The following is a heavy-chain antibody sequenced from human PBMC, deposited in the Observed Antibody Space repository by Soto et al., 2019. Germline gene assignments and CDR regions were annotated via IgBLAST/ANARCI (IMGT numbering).Heavy chain of an antibody. Sequence: QVQLEQWGAGLLKPAETLSLTCGVRGGSFSGYYWTWIRQSPGKGPEWLGEINHSGSVNYNPSLRSRVTISIDQYKNHISLRLSSVNAADTASYLCERTNRIGGTFYPYYMDVWAKGTAVAVS. V-gene: IGHV4-34*01. CDR3: ERTNRIGGTFYPYYMDV. D-gene: IGHD1-1*01. J-gene: IGHJ6*03. CDR1: GGSFSGYY. CDR2: INHSGSV.